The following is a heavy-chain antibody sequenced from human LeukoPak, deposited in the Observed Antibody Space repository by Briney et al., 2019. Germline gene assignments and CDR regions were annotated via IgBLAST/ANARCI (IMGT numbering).Heavy chain of an antibody. V-gene: IGHV3-48*02. CDR2: ISTSSSAI. CDR3: ARDNSGGNSGMDY. CDR1: GFTFGSYT. D-gene: IGHD4-23*01. Sequence: PGGSLRLSCAASGFTFGSYTMNWVRQAPGKGLEWVSYISTSSSAIYYADSVKGRFIISRDNARNSLYLQMNSLRDEDTAVYYCARDNSGGNSGMDYWGQGTLVAVSS. J-gene: IGHJ4*02.